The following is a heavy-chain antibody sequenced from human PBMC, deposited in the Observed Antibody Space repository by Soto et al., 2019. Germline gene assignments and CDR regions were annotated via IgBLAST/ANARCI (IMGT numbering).Heavy chain of an antibody. CDR2: IIPIFGTA. V-gene: IGHV1-69*01. CDR1: GGTFSSYA. Sequence: QVQLVQSGAEVKKPGSSVKVSCKASGGTFSSYAISWVRQAPGQGLEWMGGIIPIFGTANYAQKFQGRVTITADESTRTAYMEISILISQDTAVYYCAVTVNTHYGMDVWGQGTTVNVSS. CDR3: AVTVNTHYGMDV. J-gene: IGHJ6*02. D-gene: IGHD3-22*01.